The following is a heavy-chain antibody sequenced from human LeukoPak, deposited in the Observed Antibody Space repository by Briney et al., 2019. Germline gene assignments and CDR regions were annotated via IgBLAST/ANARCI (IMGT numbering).Heavy chain of an antibody. V-gene: IGHV1-69*05. J-gene: IGHJ6*03. CDR2: IIPIFGTA. D-gene: IGHD3-3*01. Sequence: SVKVSCKASGYTFTSYRISWVRQAPGQGLEWMEGIIPIFGTANYAQKFQGRVTITTDESTSTAYMELSSLRSEDTAVYYCARGSYYDFWSDRFYYMDVWGKGTTVTVSS. CDR3: ARGSYYDFWSDRFYYMDV. CDR1: GYTFTSYR.